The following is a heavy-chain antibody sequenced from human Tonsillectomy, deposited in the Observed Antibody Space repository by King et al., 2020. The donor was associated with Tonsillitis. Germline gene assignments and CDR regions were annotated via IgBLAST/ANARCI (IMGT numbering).Heavy chain of an antibody. J-gene: IGHJ4*02. D-gene: IGHD3-16*02. V-gene: IGHV3-7*04. Sequence: QLVQSGGGLVQPGGSLRLSCAASGFTFSSYWMTWVRQAPGKGLEWVADIKQDGSEKYYVDSVKGRFTISRDNAKKALYLQMNSLRAGDTAGYYCARVYDYIWESYRYFDYWGQGALVTVSP. CDR2: IKQDGSEK. CDR1: GFTFSSYW. CDR3: ARVYDYIWESYRYFDY.